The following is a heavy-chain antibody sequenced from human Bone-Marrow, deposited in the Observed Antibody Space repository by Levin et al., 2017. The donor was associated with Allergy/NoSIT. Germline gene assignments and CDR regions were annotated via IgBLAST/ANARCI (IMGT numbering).Heavy chain of an antibody. CDR2: MNREGTFR. V-gene: IGHV3-74*01. CDR3: TRDLNGDHYDL. D-gene: IGHD4-17*01. Sequence: GGSLRLSCAASGFAFDNHWMHWVRQVSGKGLEWVSCMNREGTFRHYADSVKGRFTISRDNAGSTLFLQMNSLTADDTGIYFCTRDLNGDHYDLWGHGTQVTVSS. CDR1: GFAFDNHW. J-gene: IGHJ5*02.